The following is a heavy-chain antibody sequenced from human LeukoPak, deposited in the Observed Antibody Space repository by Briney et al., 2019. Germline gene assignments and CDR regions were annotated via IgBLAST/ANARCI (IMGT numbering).Heavy chain of an antibody. Sequence: GASVKVSCKASGYTFTSYDINWVRQATGQGLEWMGWMKPNSGNTGYAQKFQGRVTMTRNTSISTAYMDLSSLRSDDTAVYYCARGFGPAAMNYYMDVWGKGTTVTFSS. CDR3: ARGFGPAAMNYYMDV. J-gene: IGHJ6*03. CDR1: GYTFTSYD. CDR2: MKPNSGNT. D-gene: IGHD2-2*01. V-gene: IGHV1-8*01.